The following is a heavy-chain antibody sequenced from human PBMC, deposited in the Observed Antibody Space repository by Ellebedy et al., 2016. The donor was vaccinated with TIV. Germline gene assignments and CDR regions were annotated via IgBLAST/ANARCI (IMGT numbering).Heavy chain of an antibody. CDR1: GYTFTGYY. Sequence: ASVKVSCKASGYTFTGYYMHWVRQAPGQGLEWMGWINPDSGGTNLPQKFQGRVTMTRDTSVNTAYMELSRLESDDTAIYYCARVRRGSSGMDVWGQGTTVTVS. D-gene: IGHD6-13*01. CDR2: INPDSGGT. V-gene: IGHV1-2*02. CDR3: ARVRRGSSGMDV. J-gene: IGHJ6*02.